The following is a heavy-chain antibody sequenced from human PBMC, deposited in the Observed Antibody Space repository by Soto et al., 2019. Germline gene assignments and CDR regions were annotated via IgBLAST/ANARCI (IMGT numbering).Heavy chain of an antibody. V-gene: IGHV3-33*01. CDR3: ARDRQGTNWFDP. J-gene: IGHJ5*02. Sequence: QVQLVESGGGVVQPGRSLRLSCAASGFTFSSYGMHWVHQAPGKGLEWGAVIWYDGSNKYYADSVKGRFTISRDNSKNTLYLQMNSLRAEDTAVYYCARDRQGTNWFDPWGQGTLVTVSS. CDR1: GFTFSSYG. CDR2: IWYDGSNK.